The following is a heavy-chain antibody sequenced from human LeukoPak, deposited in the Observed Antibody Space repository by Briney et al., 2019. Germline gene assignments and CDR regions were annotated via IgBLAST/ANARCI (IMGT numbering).Heavy chain of an antibody. Sequence: SQTLFLTCTVSGGSISSGGYYWSWIRQHPGKGLEWIGYIYYSGSTYYNPSLKSRVTISVDTSKNQFSLKLSSVTAADTAVYYCARVTEYQLLVEAFDIWGQGTMVTVSS. CDR3: ARVTEYQLLVEAFDI. J-gene: IGHJ3*02. CDR2: IYYSGST. CDR1: GGSISSGGYY. D-gene: IGHD2-2*01. V-gene: IGHV4-31*03.